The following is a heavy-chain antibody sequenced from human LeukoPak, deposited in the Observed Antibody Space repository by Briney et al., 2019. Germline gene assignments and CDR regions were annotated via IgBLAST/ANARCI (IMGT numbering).Heavy chain of an antibody. CDR2: IEPDGSGK. V-gene: IGHV3-7*01. D-gene: IGHD3-10*01. Sequence: GGSLRLSCAASGFSFRDYWMSWVRQAPGKGLEWVADIEPDGSGKTYVDSVKGRFTISRDSAQQSLYLQMDTLTAEDTAVYYCVTSWVRQQRDFWGQGTLVTVSS. J-gene: IGHJ4*02. CDR3: VTSWVRQQRDF. CDR1: GFSFRDYW.